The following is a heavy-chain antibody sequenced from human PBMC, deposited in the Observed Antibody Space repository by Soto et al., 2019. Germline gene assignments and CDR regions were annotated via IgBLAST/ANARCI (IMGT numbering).Heavy chain of an antibody. CDR2: ISWDGGST. Sequence: EVQLVESGGVAVQPGGSLRLSCAASGFTFGDYTMHWVRQAPGKGLEWVSLISWDGGSTYYADSVKGRFTISRDNSKNSLYLQMNSLRTEDTAFYYCAKDIAGSGWYSLDYWGQGTLVTVSS. CDR1: GFTFGDYT. J-gene: IGHJ4*02. D-gene: IGHD6-19*01. V-gene: IGHV3-43*01. CDR3: AKDIAGSGWYSLDY.